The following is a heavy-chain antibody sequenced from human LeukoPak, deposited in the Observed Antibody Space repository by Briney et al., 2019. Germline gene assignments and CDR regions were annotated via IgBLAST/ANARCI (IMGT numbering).Heavy chain of an antibody. J-gene: IGHJ4*02. CDR2: IYYIVTT. Sequence: TLSLTCTLSAGSTTIYYASWVRHPPEEGRGWVGYIYYIVTTNYNPSLKSRVSISRDTPKNQFSLNLSAVTAADTAVYYCARGRKYTFGYRVTELGSGYFDYWGQGTLVTVSS. CDR1: AGSTTIYY. D-gene: IGHD5/OR15-5a*01. V-gene: IGHV4-59*01. CDR3: ARGRKYTFGYRVTELGSGYFDY.